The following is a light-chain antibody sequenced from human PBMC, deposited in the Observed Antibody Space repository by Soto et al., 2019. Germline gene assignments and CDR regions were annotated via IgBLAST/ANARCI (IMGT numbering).Light chain of an antibody. CDR1: SGDVGAYNY. V-gene: IGLV2-8*01. Sequence: QSALTQPPSASGSPGQSVTISCTGTSGDVGAYNYVSWYQQHPDKAPKLMIYEVTKRPSGVPDRFSGSKSGNTASLTVSGLQAEDECDYYCSSYAGTTNFYLFXTGTKVTVL. CDR3: SSYAGTTNFYL. J-gene: IGLJ1*01. CDR2: EVT.